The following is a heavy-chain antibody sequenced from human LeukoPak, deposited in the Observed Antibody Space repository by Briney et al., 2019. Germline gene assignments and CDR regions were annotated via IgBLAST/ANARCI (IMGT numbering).Heavy chain of an antibody. CDR1: VGSLSSYY. Sequence: SQTLSLTRTVSVGSLSSYYWSWIPQPPGKGLEWSGYIYYSGSTNYNPSLKRRVTISVETSKNQFSLKLSSVPAAGTAVYYCARNLPAASGVHDYWGQGTLVTVSS. D-gene: IGHD2-2*01. CDR2: IYYSGST. V-gene: IGHV4-59*01. CDR3: ARNLPAASGVHDY. J-gene: IGHJ4*02.